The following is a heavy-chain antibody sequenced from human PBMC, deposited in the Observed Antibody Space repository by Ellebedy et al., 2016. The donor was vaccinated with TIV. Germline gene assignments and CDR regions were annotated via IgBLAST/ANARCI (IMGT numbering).Heavy chain of an antibody. V-gene: IGHV3-23*01. D-gene: IGHD3-10*01. CDR2: ISGSGGST. J-gene: IGHJ6*02. CDR3: AKGVTMVRGPGYGMDV. CDR1: GFTFSSYA. Sequence: GGSLRLXCAASGFTFSSYAMSWVRQAPGKGLEWVSAISGSGGSTYYADSVKGRFTISRDNSKNTLYLQMNSLRAEDTAVYYCAKGVTMVRGPGYGMDVWGQGTTVTVSS.